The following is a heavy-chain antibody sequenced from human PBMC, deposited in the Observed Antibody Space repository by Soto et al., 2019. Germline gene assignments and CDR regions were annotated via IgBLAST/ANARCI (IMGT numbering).Heavy chain of an antibody. CDR1: GGTFTNYV. CDR2: LIPIFGAA. Sequence: QVQLVQSGAEVRKPGSSVKVSCKISGGTFTNYVISWLRQAPGQGLEWMGGLIPIFGAANLAQKFQGRVTITADESTSTVNMELSSLTSEDTALYYCARGRSSPNFDPWGQGTLVTVSS. D-gene: IGHD6-6*01. V-gene: IGHV1-69*01. J-gene: IGHJ5*02. CDR3: ARGRSSPNFDP.